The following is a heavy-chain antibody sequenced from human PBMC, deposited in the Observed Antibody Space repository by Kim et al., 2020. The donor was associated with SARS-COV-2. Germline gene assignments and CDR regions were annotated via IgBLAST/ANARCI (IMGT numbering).Heavy chain of an antibody. D-gene: IGHD1-1*01. CDR1: GFTFSSYG. CDR2: ISGDSHRV. CDR3: AKIVSRVDGTNAFDT. Sequence: GGSLRLSCAASGFTFSSYGMNWVRQAPGKGLEWVSSISGDSHRVYDADSVKGRFTISRDNAKNSLYLQMNSLRDEDTAVYYCAKIVSRVDGTNAFDTWGQGTMVTVSS. J-gene: IGHJ3*02. V-gene: IGHV3-48*02.